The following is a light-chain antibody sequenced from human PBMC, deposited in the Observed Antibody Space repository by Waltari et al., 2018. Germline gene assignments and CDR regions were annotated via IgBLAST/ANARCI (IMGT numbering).Light chain of an antibody. V-gene: IGLV2-14*01. Sequence: QSVLTQPASVSGSPGQPITISCTGTNSDIGSSSYVSWYQQYPGKAPKLIIYDLTKRPSGVSTRFSGSKSGNTASLTISGLQADDEADYFCSSYTGRGTVIFGRGTMVTVL. CDR2: DLT. CDR1: NSDIGSSSY. J-gene: IGLJ2*01. CDR3: SSYTGRGTVI.